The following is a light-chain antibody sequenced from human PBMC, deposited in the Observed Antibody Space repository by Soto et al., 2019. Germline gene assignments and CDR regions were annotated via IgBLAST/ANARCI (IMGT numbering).Light chain of an antibody. Sequence: EIVLTQSPGTLSLSPGERATLSCRASQSVNSRYLAWYQQKPGQAPRFLIYGASSRDTGIPGRFNGSGSGTDFTLTISRLEPEDFAVYYCQQYGSSPPITFGQGTRLEIK. CDR1: QSVNSRY. CDR3: QQYGSSPPIT. V-gene: IGKV3-20*01. CDR2: GAS. J-gene: IGKJ5*01.